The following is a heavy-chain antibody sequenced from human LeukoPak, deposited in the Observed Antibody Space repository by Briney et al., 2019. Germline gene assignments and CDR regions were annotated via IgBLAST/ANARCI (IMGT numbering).Heavy chain of an antibody. D-gene: IGHD3-22*01. Sequence: AASVKVSCKASGGTFSSYAISWVRQAPGQGLEWMGGIIPIIGTVNYAQKFQGRVTITADESTSTAYMELSSLRSEDTAVYYCARQITMIEEGAFDIWGQGTMVTVSS. V-gene: IGHV1-69*13. CDR2: IIPIIGTV. CDR3: ARQITMIEEGAFDI. CDR1: GGTFSSYA. J-gene: IGHJ3*02.